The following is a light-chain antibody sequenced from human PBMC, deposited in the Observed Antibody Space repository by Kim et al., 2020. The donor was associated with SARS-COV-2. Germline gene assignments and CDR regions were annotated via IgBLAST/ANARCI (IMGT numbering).Light chain of an antibody. Sequence: VSPGRKARITCSGDKLGDKYACWYQQKPGQSPVLVIYQDSKRPSGIPERFSGSNSGNTATLTISGTQAMDEADYYCQAWDSSTAWVFGGGTQLTVL. J-gene: IGLJ3*02. CDR3: QAWDSSTAWV. V-gene: IGLV3-1*01. CDR1: KLGDKY. CDR2: QDS.